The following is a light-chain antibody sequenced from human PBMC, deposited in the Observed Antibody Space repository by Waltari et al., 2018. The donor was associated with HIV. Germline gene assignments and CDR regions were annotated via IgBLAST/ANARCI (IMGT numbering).Light chain of an antibody. CDR1: TGAVTSGNY. J-gene: IGLJ1*01. V-gene: IGLV7-43*01. Sequence: QTVVTQEPSLTVSPGGTVTLTCASSTGAVTSGNYPNWFQQKPGHAPRALIYSTNKKRSWTPARFSGSLLGGKAALTRSGVQPEDEAEYYCLLYYGGQGYVFGTGTKVTVL. CDR2: STN. CDR3: LLYYGGQGYV.